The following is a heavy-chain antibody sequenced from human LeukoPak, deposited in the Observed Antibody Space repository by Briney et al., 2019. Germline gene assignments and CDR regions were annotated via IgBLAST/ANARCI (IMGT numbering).Heavy chain of an antibody. CDR2: INPSGGST. CDR3: ARDGVGYYDIHFDP. J-gene: IGHJ5*02. Sequence: GASVKVSCKASGYTFTSHYMHWVRQAPGQGLEWMGIINPSGGSTTYAQKFQGRVTMTRDTSASTAYMELSSLRSEDTAVYYCARDGVGYYDIHFDPWGQGTLVTVSS. D-gene: IGHD3-9*01. V-gene: IGHV1-46*01. CDR1: GYTFTSHY.